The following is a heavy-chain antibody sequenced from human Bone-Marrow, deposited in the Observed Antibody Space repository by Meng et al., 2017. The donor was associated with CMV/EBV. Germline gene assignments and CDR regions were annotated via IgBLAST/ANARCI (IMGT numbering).Heavy chain of an antibody. Sequence: SLKISCAASGFTFDDYAMHWVRQAPGKGLEWVPGISWNSGSIGYADSVKGRFTISRDNAKNSLYLQMNSLRAEDTALYYCAKRRDYYDSSGYSYWGQGTLVTVSS. V-gene: IGHV3-9*01. CDR1: GFTFDDYA. D-gene: IGHD3-22*01. CDR3: AKRRDYYDSSGYSY. CDR2: ISWNSGSI. J-gene: IGHJ4*02.